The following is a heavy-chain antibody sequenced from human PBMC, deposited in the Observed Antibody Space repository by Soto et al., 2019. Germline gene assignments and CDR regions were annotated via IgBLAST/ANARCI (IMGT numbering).Heavy chain of an antibody. CDR2: ISYDGSNK. V-gene: IGHV3-30-3*01. Sequence: QVQLVESGGGVVQPGRSLRLSCAASGFTFSSYAVHWVRQAPGKGLESVAVISYDGSNKYYADSVKGRFTISRDNSKNTLYLQMNTLRAEDTAVYYCARDKRDLRFLEWSYYFDYWGQGTLVTVSS. CDR3: ARDKRDLRFLEWSYYFDY. D-gene: IGHD3-3*01. CDR1: GFTFSSYA. J-gene: IGHJ4*02.